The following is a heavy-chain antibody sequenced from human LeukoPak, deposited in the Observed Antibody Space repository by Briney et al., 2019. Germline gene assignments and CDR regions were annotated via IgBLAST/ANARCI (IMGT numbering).Heavy chain of an antibody. CDR1: GYTFTSYG. D-gene: IGHD1-20*01. J-gene: IGHJ3*02. V-gene: IGHV1-18*01. Sequence: EASVKVSCKASGYTFTSYGISWVRQAPGQGLEWMGWISAYNGNTNYAQKLPGRVTMTTDTSTSTAYMELRSLRSDDTAVYYCARGHNWNPEDAFDIWGQGTMVTVSS. CDR3: ARGHNWNPEDAFDI. CDR2: ISAYNGNT.